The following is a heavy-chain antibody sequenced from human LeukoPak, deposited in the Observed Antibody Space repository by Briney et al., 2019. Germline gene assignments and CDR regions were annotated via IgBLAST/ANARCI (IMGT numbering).Heavy chain of an antibody. D-gene: IGHD5-12*01. V-gene: IGHV4-39*01. CDR3: ARHSRSGYGDYECAFDI. CDR1: GGTISSRAYY. J-gene: IGHJ3*02. CDR2: FYYTGST. Sequence: SETLSLTCIVSGGTISSRAYYWDWIRQPPGKGLEWIGNFYYTGSTYYNPSLKSRITISVDTSKNQFSLKLRSVTAADTAVYYCARHSRSGYGDYECAFDIWGQGTRVTVSS.